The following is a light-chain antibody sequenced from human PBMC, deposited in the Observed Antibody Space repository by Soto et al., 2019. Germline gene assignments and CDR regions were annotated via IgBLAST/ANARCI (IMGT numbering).Light chain of an antibody. V-gene: IGKV3-15*01. J-gene: IGKJ3*01. CDR3: QKYNNSPFT. Sequence: EIVMTQSPATLSVSPGERATLSCRASQSVSSSLAWYQQKPGQAPRLLIYGASTRATGIPARFSGSGSGTEFTLTISSLHSEDFAVYYCQKYNNSPFTFGPGTKVDI. CDR1: QSVSSS. CDR2: GAS.